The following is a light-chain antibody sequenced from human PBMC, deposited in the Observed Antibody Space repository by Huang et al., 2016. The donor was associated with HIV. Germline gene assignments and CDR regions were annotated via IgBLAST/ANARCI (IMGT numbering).Light chain of an antibody. V-gene: IGKV3-15*01. CDR1: QSVSSN. Sequence: EIVMTQSTATLSVSPGERATLSCRARQSVSSNLAWYQQKPGQAPRLLISGATSRVTGDPARFSGSGSGTEFTLTISSLQSEDFAVYYCQQYDNGPIAFGQGTRLEI. CDR3: QQYDNGPIA. CDR2: GAT. J-gene: IGKJ5*01.